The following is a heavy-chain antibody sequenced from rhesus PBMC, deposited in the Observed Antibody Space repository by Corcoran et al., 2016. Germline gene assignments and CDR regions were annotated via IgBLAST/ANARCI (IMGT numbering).Heavy chain of an antibody. CDR2: INGNSGNS. J-gene: IGHJ4*01. CDR3: ARSGYGSGGVY. V-gene: IGHV4-80*01. D-gene: IGHD4-4*01. Sequence: QVQLQESGPGLVKPSETLSLTCAVSGASLSSYWWSWIRQPPGKGLEWIGEINGNSGNSYYNPSLKSRVTISKDASKNQFSLKLSSVTAADTAVYYCARSGYGSGGVYWGQGVLVTVSS. CDR1: GASLSSYW.